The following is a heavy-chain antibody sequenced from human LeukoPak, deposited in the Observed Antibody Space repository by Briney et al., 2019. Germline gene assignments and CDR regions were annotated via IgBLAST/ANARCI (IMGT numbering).Heavy chain of an antibody. Sequence: PGGSLRLSRAASGFTFSSYTIHWVRQAPGKGLEWVTIISYDGSNKYYADSVKGRFTISRDNAKNSLYLQMNSLRDEDTALYSCAKTHGNGWYFDYWGQGNLVTVAS. CDR1: GFTFSSYT. V-gene: IGHV3-30-3*01. CDR2: ISYDGSNK. CDR3: AKTHGNGWYFDY. J-gene: IGHJ4*02. D-gene: IGHD6-19*01.